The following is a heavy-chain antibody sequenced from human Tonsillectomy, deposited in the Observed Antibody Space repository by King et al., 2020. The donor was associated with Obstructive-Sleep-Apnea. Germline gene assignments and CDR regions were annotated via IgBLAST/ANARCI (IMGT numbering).Heavy chain of an antibody. D-gene: IGHD3-16*01. CDR3: ARDSVPQNLFYAYLWGSDMRKNTFDI. V-gene: IGHV3-30-3*01. CDR2: ITYDGSNK. Sequence: VQLVESGGGVVQPGRSLRLSCAASGFSFNNYAMHWVRRAPGKGLEWVSVITYDGSNKYYADSVKGRITISRDNSKNTLYVEMNSLRVEDTAVYYCARDSVPQNLFYAYLWGSDMRKNTFDIWGQGTTVTVSS. J-gene: IGHJ3*02. CDR1: GFSFNNYA.